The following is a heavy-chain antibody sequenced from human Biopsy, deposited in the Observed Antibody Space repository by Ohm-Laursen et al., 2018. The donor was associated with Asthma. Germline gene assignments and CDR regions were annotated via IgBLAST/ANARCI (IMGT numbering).Heavy chain of an antibody. CDR1: GGSFNTYV. Sequence: ASVKVSCKSLGGSFNTYVIGWVRQAPGQGLEWMGGINFVFGTTTYPQKFQDRVTITADDSTSTVYMELSSLRSEDTAVYYCARKAGSCISRTCYSLDFWGQGTLVTVSS. V-gene: IGHV1-69*13. CDR2: INFVFGTT. J-gene: IGHJ4*02. D-gene: IGHD2-2*01. CDR3: ARKAGSCISRTCYSLDF.